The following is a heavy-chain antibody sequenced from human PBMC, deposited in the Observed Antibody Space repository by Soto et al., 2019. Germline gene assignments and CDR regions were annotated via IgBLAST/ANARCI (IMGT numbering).Heavy chain of an antibody. CDR3: ARAVRYFDCFQRDDALDI. V-gene: IGHV1-18*01. J-gene: IGHJ3*02. D-gene: IGHD3-9*01. Sequence: ASVKVSCKASGYTFTSYGISWVRQAPGQGLEWMGWISAYNGNTNYAQKLQGRVTMTTDTSTSTAYMELRSLRSDDTAVYYCARAVRYFDCFQRDDALDIWRQGTMV. CDR2: ISAYNGNT. CDR1: GYTFTSYG.